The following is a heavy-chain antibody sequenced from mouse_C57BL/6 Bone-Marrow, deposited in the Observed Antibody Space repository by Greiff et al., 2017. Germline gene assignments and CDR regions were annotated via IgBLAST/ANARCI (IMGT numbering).Heavy chain of an antibody. CDR2: INPNNGGT. CDR3: ARRRFMITTCDYYAMDY. J-gene: IGHJ4*01. V-gene: IGHV1-26*01. D-gene: IGHD2-4*01. CDR1: GYTFTDYY. Sequence: VQLQQSGPELVKPGASVKISCKASGYTFTDYYMNWVKQSHGKSLEWIGDINPNNGGTSYNQKFKGKATLTVDKSSSTAYMELRSLTSEDSAVYYCARRRFMITTCDYYAMDYWGQGTSVTVSS.